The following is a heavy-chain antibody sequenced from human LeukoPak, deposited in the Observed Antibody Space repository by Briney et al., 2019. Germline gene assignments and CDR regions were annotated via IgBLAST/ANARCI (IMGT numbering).Heavy chain of an antibody. CDR2: ISSSGTTI. CDR3: VRDGGVSGYDLLDY. Sequence: GGSLRLSCAASGFTFKSYEMNWVRQAPGKGLEWVSYISSSGTTIYYADSVKGRFAISRDNAKNSLYLQMNSLRAEDTAVYYCVRDGGVSGYDLLDYWGQGTLVTVSS. CDR1: GFTFKSYE. J-gene: IGHJ4*02. D-gene: IGHD5-12*01. V-gene: IGHV3-48*03.